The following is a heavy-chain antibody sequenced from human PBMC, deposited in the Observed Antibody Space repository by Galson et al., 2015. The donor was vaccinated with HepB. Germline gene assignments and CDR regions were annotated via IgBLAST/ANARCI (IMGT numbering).Heavy chain of an antibody. CDR2: ISHGDSDI. J-gene: IGHJ3*02. CDR3: ARQRLSDI. V-gene: IGHV5-51*03. CDR1: GYNFTSYW. D-gene: IGHD2-21*02. Sequence: QSGAEVKKAGESLKISCKASGYNFTSYWIAWVRQVPGKGLEWMGIISHGDSDIRYSPSFQGQVTISADKSISTAYLQWSSLKASDTAMYYCARQRLSDIWGQGTMVTVSS.